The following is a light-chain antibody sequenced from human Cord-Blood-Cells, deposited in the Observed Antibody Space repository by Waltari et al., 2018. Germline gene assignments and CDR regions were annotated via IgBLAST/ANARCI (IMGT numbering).Light chain of an antibody. J-gene: IGLJ2*01. CDR1: SSDVGGYNY. V-gene: IGLV2-14*01. CDR3: SSYTSSSTVV. CDR2: DVS. Sequence: QSALTQPASVSGSPGQSITISCTGTSSDVGGYNYVPWYQQHPGKAPKLMIYDVSNRPSGVSNRFSSSKSGNTASLTISGLQAEDEADYYCSSYTSSSTVVFGGGTKLTVL.